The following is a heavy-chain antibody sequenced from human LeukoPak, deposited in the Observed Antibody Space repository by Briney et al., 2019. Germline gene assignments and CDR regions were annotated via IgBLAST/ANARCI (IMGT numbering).Heavy chain of an antibody. CDR1: GYTLTGYD. CDR2: INPSSGDT. J-gene: IGHJ4*02. CDR3: AKNPYEYYFDY. Sequence: ASVRVSCTASGYTLTGYDMHWGRLAPGQGLEWRGGINPSSGDTNYAQKFQGRVTMTRDTSISTAYMELSRLRSDDTAVYYCAKNPYEYYFDYWGQGTLVTVSS. D-gene: IGHD5-12*01. V-gene: IGHV1-2*02.